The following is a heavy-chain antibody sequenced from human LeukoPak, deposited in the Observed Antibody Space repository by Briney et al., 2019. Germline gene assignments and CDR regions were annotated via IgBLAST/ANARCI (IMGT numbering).Heavy chain of an antibody. CDR3: ARRRGMDV. V-gene: IGHV4-38-2*02. CDR1: GYSFSSSYY. CDR2: IYYSGST. D-gene: IGHD3-10*01. Sequence: SETLSLTCTVSGYSFSSSYYWGWIRQPPGKGLEWIGSIYYSGSTYYNPSLKSRVTISVDTSKNQFSLKLSSVTAADTAVYYCARRRGMDVWGKGTTVTISS. J-gene: IGHJ6*03.